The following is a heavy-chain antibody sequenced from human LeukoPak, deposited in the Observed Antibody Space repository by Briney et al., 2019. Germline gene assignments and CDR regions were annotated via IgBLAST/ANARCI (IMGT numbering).Heavy chain of an antibody. CDR1: GFTFSSYA. Sequence: GSLRLSCAASGFTFSSYAMSWVRQAPGKGLEWVSAISGSGGSTYYADSVKGRFTISRDNSKNTLYLQMNSLRAEDTAVYYCARVAWPVGGNFLSYYYYMDVWGKGTTVTVSS. V-gene: IGHV3-23*01. J-gene: IGHJ6*03. CDR3: ARVAWPVGGNFLSYYYYMDV. D-gene: IGHD4-23*01. CDR2: ISGSGGST.